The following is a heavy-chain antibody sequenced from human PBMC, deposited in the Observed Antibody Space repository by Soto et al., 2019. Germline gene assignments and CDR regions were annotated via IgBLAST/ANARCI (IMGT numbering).Heavy chain of an antibody. CDR3: ARHGGEGYGDLDYYMDV. Sequence: SETLSLTCIVSGGSISSYYWSWIRQPPGKGLEWIGYIYYTGSTNYNPSLKSRITMSVDTSKNEFSLKMSSVSAADTAMNYCARHGGEGYGDLDYYMDVWGRGMTVTVSS. V-gene: IGHV4-59*08. J-gene: IGHJ6*03. CDR2: IYYTGST. CDR1: GGSISSYY. D-gene: IGHD4-17*01.